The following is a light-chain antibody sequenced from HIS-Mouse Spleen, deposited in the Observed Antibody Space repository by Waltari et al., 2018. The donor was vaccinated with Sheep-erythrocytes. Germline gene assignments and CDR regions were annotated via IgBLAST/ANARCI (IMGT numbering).Light chain of an antibody. V-gene: IGLV2-11*01. J-gene: IGLJ1*01. CDR3: CSYAGSYNHV. Sequence: HSALTQPRSVSRSPGPSLPIPCAATSSHLGAYNYSHWYQQHPGKAPKLMIYDVSKRPSGVPDRFSGSKSGNTASLTISGLQAEDEADYYCCSYAGSYNHVFATGTKVTVL. CDR2: DVS. CDR1: SSHLGAYNY.